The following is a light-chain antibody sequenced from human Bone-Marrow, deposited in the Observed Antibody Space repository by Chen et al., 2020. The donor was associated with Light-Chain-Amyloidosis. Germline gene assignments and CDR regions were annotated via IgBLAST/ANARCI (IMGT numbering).Light chain of an antibody. CDR2: HAA. J-gene: IGKJ1*01. CDR3: QQSLATPRT. Sequence: DIQMTQSPSSLSASVGDRVTISCRASQFIGAFLNWYQHKPGEAPKILMYHAANLESGVPSRCSGSGAGTDCTLTITDLQPEDFAIYFCQQSLATPRTFGQGTKVELK. CDR1: QFIGAF. V-gene: IGKV1-39*01.